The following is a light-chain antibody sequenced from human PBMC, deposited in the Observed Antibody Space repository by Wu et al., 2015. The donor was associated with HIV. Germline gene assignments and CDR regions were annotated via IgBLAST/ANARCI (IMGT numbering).Light chain of an antibody. CDR2: SAS. CDR1: QSVTNNY. CDR3: QQYDSSPPWT. J-gene: IGKJ1*01. Sequence: ENVLTQSPGTLSLSPGERASLSCRASQSVTNNYFAWFQQKPGQAPRLLIYSASSRATGIPDRFSGSGSGTDFTLTISRLEPEDFAVYYCQQYDSSPPWTFGQGTRVEVK. V-gene: IGKV3-20*01.